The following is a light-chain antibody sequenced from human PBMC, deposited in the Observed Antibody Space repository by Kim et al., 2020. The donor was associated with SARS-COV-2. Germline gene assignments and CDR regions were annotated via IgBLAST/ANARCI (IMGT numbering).Light chain of an antibody. CDR1: NIGSKS. CDR2: YDN. Sequence: APGKADSITCGGFNIGSKSVHWYQQKPGQAPVLVIYYDNDRPSGIAERFSGSNSGNTATLTISRVEAGDEADDYCQVWDSSSDHRVFGGGTQLTVL. V-gene: IGLV3-21*04. CDR3: QVWDSSSDHRV. J-gene: IGLJ3*02.